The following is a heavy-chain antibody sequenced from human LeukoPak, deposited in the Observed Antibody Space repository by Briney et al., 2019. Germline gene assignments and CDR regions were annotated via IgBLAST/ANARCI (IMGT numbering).Heavy chain of an antibody. CDR2: IYSGGST. CDR3: ARIGCSSTSCPDYFDY. J-gene: IGHJ4*02. V-gene: IGHV3-53*01. Sequence: GGSLRLSCAASGFTVSSNYMSWVRQAPGKGLEWVSVIYSGGSTYYADSVKGRFTISRDNSKNTLYLQMNSLRAEDTAVYYRARIGCSSTSCPDYFDYWGQGTLVTVSS. D-gene: IGHD2-2*01. CDR1: GFTVSSNY.